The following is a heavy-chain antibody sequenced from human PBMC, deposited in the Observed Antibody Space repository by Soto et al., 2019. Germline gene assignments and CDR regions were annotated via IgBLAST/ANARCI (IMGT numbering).Heavy chain of an antibody. Sequence: QVQLVQSGAEVKKPGASVKVSCKASGYTFTSYYISWVRQAPGQGLEWMGWISGYNGNTNYAPRPPGTVTRPTDTATSTASLELRSLSSDDTAVYYSASEGPPSFNWGPGTLVTVSS. J-gene: IGHJ4*02. CDR1: GYTFTSYY. CDR2: ISGYNGNT. D-gene: IGHD2-2*01. V-gene: IGHV1-18*01. CDR3: ASEGPPSFN.